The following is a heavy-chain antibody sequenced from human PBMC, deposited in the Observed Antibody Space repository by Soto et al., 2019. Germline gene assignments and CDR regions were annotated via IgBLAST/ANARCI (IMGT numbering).Heavy chain of an antibody. CDR1: GFTFSDHY. V-gene: IGHV3-72*01. D-gene: IGHD1-26*01. CDR2: IRNKANSYTT. CDR3: ARDSGKGAYFDY. J-gene: IGHJ4*01. Sequence: EVQLVESGGGLVQPGGSQRLSCVASGFTFSDHYMDWVRQAPGKGLEWVGRIRNKANSYTTDYAASVKGRFTISRDDSKDSLYLQMNRLKTEDTAIYYCARDSGKGAYFDYWGHGTLATVSS.